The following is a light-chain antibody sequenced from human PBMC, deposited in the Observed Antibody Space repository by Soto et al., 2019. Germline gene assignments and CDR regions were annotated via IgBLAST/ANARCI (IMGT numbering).Light chain of an antibody. CDR2: AAS. CDR1: QGISSY. CDR3: QQLKSYPPYS. Sequence: DIQWTQSPSFLSASVGDRVTITCRASQGISSYLAWYQQKPGKAPKLLIYAASTLQSGVPSRFSGSGSGTEFTLTISSLQPADFATYYCQQLKSYPPYSFGQGTKLEMK. V-gene: IGKV1-9*01. J-gene: IGKJ2*03.